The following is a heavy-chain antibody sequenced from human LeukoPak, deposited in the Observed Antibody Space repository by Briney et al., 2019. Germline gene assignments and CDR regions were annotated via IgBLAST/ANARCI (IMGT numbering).Heavy chain of an antibody. Sequence: PGGSLRLSCAASGFTFSDYGMHWLRQAPGKGLEWVAFIRFDGTEKYYADSVKGRFTVSRDNSQNTLHLQMHSLRIDDTAFYYCAKDQAGYWGKGILVTVSS. CDR2: IRFDGTEK. V-gene: IGHV3-30*02. CDR3: AKDQAGY. CDR1: GFTFSDYG. J-gene: IGHJ4*02.